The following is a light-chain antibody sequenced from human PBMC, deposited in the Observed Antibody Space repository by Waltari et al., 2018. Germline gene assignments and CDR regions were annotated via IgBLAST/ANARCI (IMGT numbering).Light chain of an antibody. Sequence: AIRITQSPSSLSASTGDRVTITCRASQGISSYLAWYQQKPGKAPKFLIYAASTLQSGVPSRFSGSGSGTDFTLTISCLQSEDFASYYCQQSYSFPLSFGGGTKVELK. V-gene: IGKV1-8*01. CDR3: QQSYSFPLS. CDR1: QGISSY. CDR2: AAS. J-gene: IGKJ4*01.